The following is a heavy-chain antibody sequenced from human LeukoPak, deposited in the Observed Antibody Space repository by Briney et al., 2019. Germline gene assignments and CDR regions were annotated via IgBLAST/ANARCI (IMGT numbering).Heavy chain of an antibody. Sequence: GGSLRLSCAASGFTFSSYAMHWVRQAPGKGLEWVAVISYDGSNKYYADSVKGRFTISRDNSKNTLYLQMNSLRAEDTAVYYCAREEQLGLDYWGQGTLVTVSS. CDR3: AREEQLGLDY. J-gene: IGHJ4*02. V-gene: IGHV3-30-3*01. CDR2: ISYDGSNK. D-gene: IGHD6-13*01. CDR1: GFTFSSYA.